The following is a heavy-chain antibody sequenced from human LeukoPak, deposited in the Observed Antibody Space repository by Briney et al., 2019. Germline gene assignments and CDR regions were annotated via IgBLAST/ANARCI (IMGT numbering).Heavy chain of an antibody. CDR1: GGSISSSSYY. CDR3: ARQLWKDYMDV. Sequence: SETLSLTCTVSGGSISSSSYYWGWIRQPPGKGLEWIGSIYYSGSTYYNPSLKSRVTISVDTSKNQFSLKLSSVTAADTAVYYCARQLWKDYMDVWGKGTTVTISS. V-gene: IGHV4-39*01. J-gene: IGHJ6*03. CDR2: IYYSGST. D-gene: IGHD5-18*01.